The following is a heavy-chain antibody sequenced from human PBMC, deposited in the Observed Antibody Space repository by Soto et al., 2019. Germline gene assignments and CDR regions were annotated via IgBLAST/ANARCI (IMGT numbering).Heavy chain of an antibody. Sequence: SETLSLTCTVSGGSISSSSYYWGWIRQPPGKGLEWIGSIYYSGSTYYNPSLKSRVTISVDTSKNQFSLKLSSVTAADTAVYYCAIDLGATIDAFDIWGQGTMVTVSS. J-gene: IGHJ3*02. CDR3: AIDLGATIDAFDI. CDR2: IYYSGST. D-gene: IGHD5-12*01. CDR1: GGSISSSSYY. V-gene: IGHV4-39*01.